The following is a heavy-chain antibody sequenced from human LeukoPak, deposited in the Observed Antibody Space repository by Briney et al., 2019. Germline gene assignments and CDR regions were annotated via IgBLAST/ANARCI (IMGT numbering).Heavy chain of an antibody. D-gene: IGHD3-22*01. J-gene: IGHJ4*02. V-gene: IGHV4-34*01. CDR3: ASLSQDYYDSNGYYYFDY. Sequence: SETLSLTCAVYGGSFSGYYWSWIRQPPGKGLEWIGEINHSGSTNYNPSLKSRVTISVDTSKNQFSLKLSSVTAADTAVYYCASLSQDYYDSNGYYYFDYWGQGTLVTVSS. CDR2: INHSGST. CDR1: GGSFSGYY.